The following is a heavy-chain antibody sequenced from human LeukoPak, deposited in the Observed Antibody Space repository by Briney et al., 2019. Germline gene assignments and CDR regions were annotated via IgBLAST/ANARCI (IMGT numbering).Heavy chain of an antibody. D-gene: IGHD3-9*01. CDR2: IYYSGST. V-gene: IGHV4-59*01. Sequence: SETLSLTCTVSGGSISSYYWSWIRQPPGKGLEWIGYIYYSGSTNYNPSLKSRVTISVDTSKNQFSLKLSSVTAADTAVYYCAREPRDYDILTGYPSDAFDIWGQGTMVTVSS. J-gene: IGHJ3*02. CDR1: GGSISSYY. CDR3: AREPRDYDILTGYPSDAFDI.